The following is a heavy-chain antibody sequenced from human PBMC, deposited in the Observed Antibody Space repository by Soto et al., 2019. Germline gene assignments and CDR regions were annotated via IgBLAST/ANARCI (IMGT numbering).Heavy chain of an antibody. J-gene: IGHJ4*02. CDR1: GFTFSSYA. D-gene: IGHD6-13*01. CDR2: ISYDGSNK. CDR3: ARDRIYSSSWYDY. V-gene: IGHV3-30-3*01. Sequence: QVQLVESGGGVVQPGRSLRLSCAASGFTFSSYAMHWVRQAPGKGLEWVAVISYDGSNKYYADSVKVRFTISRDNSKNTLYLQKNILRAEDTAGYYWARDRIYSSSWYDYWGQGTLVTVSS.